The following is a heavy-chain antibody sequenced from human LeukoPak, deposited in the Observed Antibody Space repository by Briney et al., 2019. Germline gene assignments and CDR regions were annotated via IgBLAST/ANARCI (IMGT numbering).Heavy chain of an antibody. CDR3: ARSVGEAGKTFDY. D-gene: IGHD6-13*01. J-gene: IGHJ4*02. Sequence: PGGSLRVSCAASGFTFSSYAMSWVRQAPGKGLEWVAVIWYDGSNKYYADSVKGRFTISRDNSKNTLYLQMNSLRAEDTAVYYCARSVGEAGKTFDYWGQGTLVTVSS. CDR2: IWYDGSNK. CDR1: GFTFSSYA. V-gene: IGHV3-33*08.